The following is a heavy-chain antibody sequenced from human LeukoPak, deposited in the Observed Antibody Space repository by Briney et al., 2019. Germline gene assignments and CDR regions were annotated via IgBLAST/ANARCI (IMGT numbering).Heavy chain of an antibody. CDR3: AKRGVVIRAVLVVGFHKEAYYFDS. D-gene: IGHD2-15*01. V-gene: IGHV3-23*01. CDR1: GITLSNYG. J-gene: IGHJ4*02. Sequence: GGSLRLSCVVSGITLSNYGMSWVRQAPGKGLEWVAGISDRGGSTNYADSVKGRFTISRDNPKNTLYLQMNSLRSEDTAVYFCAKRGVVIRAVLVVGFHKEAYYFDSWGQGALVTVSP. CDR2: ISDRGGST.